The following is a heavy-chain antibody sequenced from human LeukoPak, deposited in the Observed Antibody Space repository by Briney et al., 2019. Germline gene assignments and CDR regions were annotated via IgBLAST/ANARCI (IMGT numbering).Heavy chain of an antibody. CDR3: ARDAGIAARPMDV. V-gene: IGHV3-21*01. D-gene: IGHD6-6*01. J-gene: IGHJ6*02. Sequence: MNWXXXXPGKGLEXXSSISSSSSYIYYADSVKGRFTISRDNAKNSLYLQMNSLRAEDTAVYYCARDAGIAARPMDVWGQGTTVTVSS. CDR2: ISSSSSYI.